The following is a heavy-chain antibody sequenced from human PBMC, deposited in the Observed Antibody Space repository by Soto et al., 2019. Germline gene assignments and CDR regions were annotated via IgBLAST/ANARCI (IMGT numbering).Heavy chain of an antibody. D-gene: IGHD3-3*01. CDR2: IDPSDSYT. J-gene: IGHJ6*02. Sequence: GESLKISCKGSGYSFTSYWISWVRQMPGKGLEWMGRIDPSDSYTNYSPSFQGHVTISADKSISTAYLQWSSLKASDTAMYYCARQDFGVVKDYYGMDVWGQGTTVTVSS. CDR1: GYSFTSYW. CDR3: ARQDFGVVKDYYGMDV. V-gene: IGHV5-10-1*01.